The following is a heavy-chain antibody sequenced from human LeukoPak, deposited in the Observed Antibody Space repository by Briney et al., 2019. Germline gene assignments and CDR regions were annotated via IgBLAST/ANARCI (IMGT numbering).Heavy chain of an antibody. Sequence: GGSLRLSCVVSGIPFSDYYMNWIRQTPGKGLEWISYISACSSYTDYADSVKGRFTISRDNAQNALFLQMNRLRVEDTAVYYCAAGTAADYWGQGTLVTLSS. CDR2: ISACSSYT. J-gene: IGHJ4*02. V-gene: IGHV3-11*03. D-gene: IGHD6-13*01. CDR1: GIPFSDYY. CDR3: AAGTAADY.